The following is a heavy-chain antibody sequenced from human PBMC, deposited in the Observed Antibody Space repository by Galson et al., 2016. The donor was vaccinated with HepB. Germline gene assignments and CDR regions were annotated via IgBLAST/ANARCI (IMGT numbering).Heavy chain of an antibody. V-gene: IGHV4-39*01. J-gene: IGHJ6*03. D-gene: IGHD5-24*01. Sequence: ETLSLTCTVSGGSIRNSGFYWGWIRQSPGKGLEWIGNIYYTGSTYYNPSLKTRVTISVDTSKNQVALTLTAVTAADTAVYFCARRNGFDSSYFGMAAWGKGKMVTVSS. CDR1: GGSIRNSGFY. CDR3: ARRNGFDSSYFGMAA. CDR2: IYYTGST.